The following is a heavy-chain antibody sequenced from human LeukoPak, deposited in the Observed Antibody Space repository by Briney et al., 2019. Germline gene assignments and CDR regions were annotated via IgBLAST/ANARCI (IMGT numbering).Heavy chain of an antibody. J-gene: IGHJ6*02. CDR3: ARVSLGYYGMDV. Sequence: PSETLSLTCAVSGGSTSSGGYSWSWIRQPPGKGLEWIGYIYHSGSTYYNPSLKSRVTISVDRSKNQFSLKLSSVTAADTAVYYCARVSLGYYGMDVWGQGTTVTVSS. V-gene: IGHV4-30-2*01. CDR2: IYHSGST. CDR1: GGSTSSGGYS. D-gene: IGHD3-16*01.